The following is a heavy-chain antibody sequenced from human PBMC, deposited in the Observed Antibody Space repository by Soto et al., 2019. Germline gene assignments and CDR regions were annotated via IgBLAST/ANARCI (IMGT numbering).Heavy chain of an antibody. CDR1: GFTFSSYG. V-gene: IGHV3-33*01. CDR2: IWYDGSNK. Sequence: QVQLVESGGGVVQPGRSLRLSCAASGFTFSSYGMHWVRQAPGKGLEWVAVIWYDGSNKYYADSVKGRFTISRDNSKNTLYLQMNSLRAEDTAVYYCARAKNPPPDYYGMDVWGQGTTVTVSS. J-gene: IGHJ6*02. CDR3: ARAKNPPPDYYGMDV.